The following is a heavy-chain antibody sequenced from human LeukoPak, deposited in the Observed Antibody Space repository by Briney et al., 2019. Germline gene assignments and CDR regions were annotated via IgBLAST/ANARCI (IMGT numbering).Heavy chain of an antibody. CDR3: ARFPGDWYFDL. J-gene: IGHJ2*01. V-gene: IGHV3-33*01. CDR1: GITFSSYG. Sequence: GGSLRLSCAASGITFSSYGMHWVRQAPGKGLEWVAVIWYDGNNKYYADSVKGRFTISGDNSKNTLYLQMNSLRAEDTAVYYCARFPGDWYFDLWGRGTLVTVSS. D-gene: IGHD1-14*01. CDR2: IWYDGNNK.